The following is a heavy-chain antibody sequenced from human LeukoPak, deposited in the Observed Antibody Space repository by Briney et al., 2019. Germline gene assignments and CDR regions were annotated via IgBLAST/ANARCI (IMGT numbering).Heavy chain of an antibody. CDR3: ARDLDGSRFDY. D-gene: IGHD1-26*01. Sequence: ASVKVSCKASGYTFTNYFIHWVRQAPGQGLEWMGRINPNGGATNYAQEFQGRVTMTRDTSINTAYMELNSLRSDDTAVYYCARDLDGSRFDYWGQGTLVTVSS. CDR1: GYTFTNYF. J-gene: IGHJ4*02. CDR2: INPNGGAT. V-gene: IGHV1-2*06.